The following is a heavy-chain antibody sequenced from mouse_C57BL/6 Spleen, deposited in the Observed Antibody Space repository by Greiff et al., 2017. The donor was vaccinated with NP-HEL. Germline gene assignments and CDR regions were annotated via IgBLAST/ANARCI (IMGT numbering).Heavy chain of an antibody. V-gene: IGHV1-26*01. CDR2: INPNNGGT. CDR3: AREGWPQAAWFAY. D-gene: IGHD3-2*02. CDR1: GYTFTDYY. Sequence: EVQLQQSGPELVKPGASVKISCKASGYTFTDYYMNWVKQSHGKSLEWIGDINPNNGGTSYNQKFKGKATLTVDKSSSTAYMELRSLTSEDSAVYYCAREGWPQAAWFAYWGQGTLVTVSA. J-gene: IGHJ3*01.